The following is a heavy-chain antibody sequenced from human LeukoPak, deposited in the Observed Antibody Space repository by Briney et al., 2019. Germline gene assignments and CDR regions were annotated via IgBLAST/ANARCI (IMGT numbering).Heavy chain of an antibody. CDR2: FDPEDGET. CDR1: GYTFTGYY. CDR3: ATVPLDNYYYYYMDV. V-gene: IGHV1-24*01. Sequence: ASVKVSCKASGYTFTGYYMHWVRQAPGKGLEWMGGFDPEDGETIYAQKFQGRVTMTEDTSTDTAYMELSSLRSEDTAVYYCATVPLDNYYYYYMDVWGKGPRSPSP. J-gene: IGHJ6*03.